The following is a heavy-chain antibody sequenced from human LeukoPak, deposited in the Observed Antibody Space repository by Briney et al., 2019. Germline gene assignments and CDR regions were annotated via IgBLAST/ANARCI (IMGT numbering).Heavy chain of an antibody. Sequence: SETLSLTCTVSGGSISGYYWNWIRQPPGKGLEWIGYIYYSGSTNYNPSLKSRAIISVDTSKNQFSLKLSSVAAADTAVYYCARDYGDYFDYWGQGTLVTVSS. CDR2: IYYSGST. J-gene: IGHJ4*02. CDR1: GGSISGYY. CDR3: ARDYGDYFDY. V-gene: IGHV4-59*01. D-gene: IGHD4-17*01.